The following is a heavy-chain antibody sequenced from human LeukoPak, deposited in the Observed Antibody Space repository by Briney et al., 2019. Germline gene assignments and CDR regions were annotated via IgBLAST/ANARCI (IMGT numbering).Heavy chain of an antibody. J-gene: IGHJ6*03. CDR2: ISGSGGST. Sequence: GGSLRLSCAASGFTFSSYAMTWVRQAPGKGLEWVSAISGSGGSTYYADSVKGRFTISRDNSKNTLYLQMNSLRTEDTAMYYCAKDGGNYYDAGGSYLMRSYTDVWGEGTTVTVSS. CDR3: AKDGGNYYDAGGSYLMRSYTDV. V-gene: IGHV3-23*01. D-gene: IGHD3-22*01. CDR1: GFTFSSYA.